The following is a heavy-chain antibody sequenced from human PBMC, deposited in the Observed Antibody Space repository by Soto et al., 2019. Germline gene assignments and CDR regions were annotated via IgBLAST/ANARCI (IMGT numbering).Heavy chain of an antibody. D-gene: IGHD2-21*02. V-gene: IGHV1-69*13. CDR1: GAPFSSYA. Sequence: SVKVSCKASGAPFSSYAISWVRQAPGQGLEWMGGIIPTLGTANYAQMFQGRVTIAADQSTSTAYMELSSLRSEDTAVYYCATHCASAYHYGINVWGQGTTVIFCS. J-gene: IGHJ6*01. CDR3: ATHCASAYHYGINV. CDR2: IIPTLGTA.